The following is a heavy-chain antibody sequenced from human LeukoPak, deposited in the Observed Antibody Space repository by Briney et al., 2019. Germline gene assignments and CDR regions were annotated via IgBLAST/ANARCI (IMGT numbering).Heavy chain of an antibody. D-gene: IGHD3-22*01. CDR3: AREYYDSSGTFDY. CDR1: GFTFSSYG. V-gene: IGHV3-21*01. CDR2: ISSSSSYI. Sequence: PGRSLRLSCAASGFTFSSYGMNWVRQAPGKGLEWVSSISSSSSYIYYADSVKGRFTISRDNAKNSLYLQMNSLRAEDTTVYYCAREYYDSSGTFDYWGQGTLLTVSS. J-gene: IGHJ4*02.